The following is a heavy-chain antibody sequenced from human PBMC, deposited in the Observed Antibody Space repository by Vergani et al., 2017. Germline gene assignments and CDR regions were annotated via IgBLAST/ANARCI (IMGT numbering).Heavy chain of an antibody. CDR2: ISSSSSYI. CDR1: GFTFSSYS. V-gene: IGHV3-21*01. Sequence: EVQLVESGGGLVKPGGSLRLSCAASGFTFSSYSMNWVRQAPGKGLEWVSSISSSSSYIYYADSVKGRFTISRDNAKNSLYLQMKSLRAEDTAVYYCARDWTVAANDAFDIWGQGTMVTVSS. CDR3: ARDWTVAANDAFDI. J-gene: IGHJ3*02. D-gene: IGHD2-15*01.